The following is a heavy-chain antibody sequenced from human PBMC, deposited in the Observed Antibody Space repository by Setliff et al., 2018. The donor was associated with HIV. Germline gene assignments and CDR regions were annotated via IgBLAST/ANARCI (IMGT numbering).Heavy chain of an antibody. Sequence: ASVKVSCKASGYTLTDFDIYWMRQASGQGLEWLGWINPKSGNTAYAQSFQGRVTLTTNTAISTVDMELSSLRSEDTAVYYCARARSVDAFDYWGQGTLVTVSS. CDR3: ARARSVDAFDY. J-gene: IGHJ4*02. V-gene: IGHV1-8*01. CDR1: GYTLTDFD. CDR2: INPKSGNT. D-gene: IGHD2-8*01.